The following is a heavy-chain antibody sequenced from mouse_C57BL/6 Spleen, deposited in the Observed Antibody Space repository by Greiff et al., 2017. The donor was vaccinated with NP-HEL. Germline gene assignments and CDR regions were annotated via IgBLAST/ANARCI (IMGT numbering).Heavy chain of an antibody. CDR3: AMATVVAPMDY. V-gene: IGHV14-2*01. CDR1: GFNIKDYY. D-gene: IGHD1-1*01. J-gene: IGHJ4*01. Sequence: EVQLQQSGAELVKPGASVKLSCTASGFNIKDYYMHWVKQRTEQGLEWIGRIDPEDGETKYAPKFQGKATITADTSSNTAYLQLSSLTSENTAVYNSAMATVVAPMDYWGQGTSVTVSS. CDR2: IDPEDGET.